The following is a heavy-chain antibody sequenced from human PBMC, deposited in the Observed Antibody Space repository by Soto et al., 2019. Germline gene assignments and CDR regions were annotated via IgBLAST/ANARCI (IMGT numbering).Heavy chain of an antibody. CDR3: AREPPETPPDY. J-gene: IGHJ4*02. Sequence: ALVKVSCKASGYTFSDYGISRVRQAPGQGLEWMGWISAKNGNTNFAQKFRGRVTMTTDTSTSTVYMELRSLKPDDSAVYYCAREPPETPPDYWGQGTLVTVSS. CDR2: ISAKNGNT. CDR1: GYTFSDYG. V-gene: IGHV1-18*01.